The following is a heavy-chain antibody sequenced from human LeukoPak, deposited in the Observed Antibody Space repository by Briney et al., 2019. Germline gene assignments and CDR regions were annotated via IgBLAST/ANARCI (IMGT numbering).Heavy chain of an antibody. D-gene: IGHD3-10*01. CDR1: GGSISSHY. Sequence: PSETLSLTCTVSGGSISSHYWSWIRQPPGKGLEWIGYIYYSGSTNYNPSLKSRVTISVDTSKNQFSLKLSSVTAADTAVYYCARGEGGYGSGSYYSLFLDNSNWFDPWGQGTLVTVSS. V-gene: IGHV4-59*11. CDR3: ARGEGGYGSGSYYSLFLDNSNWFDP. CDR2: IYYSGST. J-gene: IGHJ5*02.